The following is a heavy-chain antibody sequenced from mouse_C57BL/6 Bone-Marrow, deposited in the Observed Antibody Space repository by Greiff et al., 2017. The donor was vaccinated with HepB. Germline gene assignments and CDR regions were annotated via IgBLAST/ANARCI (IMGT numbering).Heavy chain of an antibody. CDR2: ISNGGGST. Sequence: EVQLVESGGGLVQPGGSLKLSCAASGFTFSDYYMYWVRQTPEKGLEWVAYISNGGGSTYYPDTVKGRFTISRDNAKNTLYLQMSSLKSEDTAMYYCARRYGNYGVFAYWGQGTLVTVSA. J-gene: IGHJ3*01. V-gene: IGHV5-12*01. CDR3: ARRYGNYGVFAY. D-gene: IGHD2-10*02. CDR1: GFTFSDYY.